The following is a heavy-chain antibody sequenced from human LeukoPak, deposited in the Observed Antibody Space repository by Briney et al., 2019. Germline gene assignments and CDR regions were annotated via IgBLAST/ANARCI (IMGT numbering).Heavy chain of an antibody. Sequence: GASVKVSCKASGYTFTSYAMNWVRQAPGQGLEWMGGIIPIFGTANYAQKFQGRVTITADKSTSTAYMELSSLRSEDTAVYYCARYCSSTSCYRYMDVWGKGTTVTVSS. D-gene: IGHD2-2*01. CDR2: IIPIFGTA. V-gene: IGHV1-69*06. J-gene: IGHJ6*03. CDR3: ARYCSSTSCYRYMDV. CDR1: GYTFTSYA.